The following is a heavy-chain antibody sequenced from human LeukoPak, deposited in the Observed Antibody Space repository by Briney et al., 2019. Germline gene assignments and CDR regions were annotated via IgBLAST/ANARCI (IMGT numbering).Heavy chain of an antibody. CDR3: AKGHQKNDFWSGYYTVDY. CDR2: ISGSGGST. CDR1: GFTFSSYA. D-gene: IGHD3-3*01. Sequence: GGSLRLSCAASGFTFSSYAMSWVRQAPGKGLEWVSAISGSGGSTYYADSVKGRFTISRDNSKNTLYLQMNSLRAEDTAVYYCAKGHQKNDFWSGYYTVDYWGQGTLVTVS. J-gene: IGHJ4*02. V-gene: IGHV3-23*01.